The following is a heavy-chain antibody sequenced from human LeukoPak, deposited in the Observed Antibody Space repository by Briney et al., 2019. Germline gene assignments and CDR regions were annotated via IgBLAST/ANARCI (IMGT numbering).Heavy chain of an antibody. CDR1: GYTFTSYG. CDR2: ISAYNGNT. CDR3: ARYQYKSGSLSAFDI. Sequence: GASVKVSCKASGYTFTSYGISWVRQAPGQGLEWMGWISAYNGNTNYAQKLQGRVTMTTDTSTSTAYMELRSLRSDDTALYYCARYQYKSGSLSAFDIWGQGTMVTVSS. J-gene: IGHJ3*02. V-gene: IGHV1-18*01. D-gene: IGHD6-19*01.